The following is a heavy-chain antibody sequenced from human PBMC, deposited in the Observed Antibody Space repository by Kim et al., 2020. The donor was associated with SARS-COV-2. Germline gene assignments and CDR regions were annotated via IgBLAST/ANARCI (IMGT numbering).Heavy chain of an antibody. CDR3: ARDLDTAMVRGYYYGMDV. D-gene: IGHD5-18*01. CDR2: IIPIFGTA. V-gene: IGHV1-69*13. Sequence: SVKVSCKASGGTFSSYAISWVRQAPGQGLEWMGGIIPIFGTANYAQKFQGRVTITADESTSTAYMELSSLRSEDTAVYYCARDLDTAMVRGYYYGMDVWGQGTTVTVSS. CDR1: GGTFSSYA. J-gene: IGHJ6*02.